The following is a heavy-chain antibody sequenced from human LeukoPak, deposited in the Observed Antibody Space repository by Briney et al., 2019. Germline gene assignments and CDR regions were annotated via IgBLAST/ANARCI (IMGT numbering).Heavy chain of an antibody. CDR3: ARQKQSHGNFDY. V-gene: IGHV3-13*01. CDR1: GFTVSSYA. Sequence: QSGGSLRLSCAASGFTVSSYAMHWVRQPIGKGLEWVSALGIAGDTFYPGSVKGRFTISRENAKNSLYLQVNSLRAEDTAMYYCARQKQSHGNFDYWGQGTLVTVSS. D-gene: IGHD1-26*01. J-gene: IGHJ4*02. CDR2: LGIAGDT.